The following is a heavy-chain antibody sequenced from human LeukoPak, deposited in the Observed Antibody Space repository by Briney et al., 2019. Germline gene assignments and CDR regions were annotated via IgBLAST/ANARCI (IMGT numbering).Heavy chain of an antibody. J-gene: IGHJ3*02. CDR3: ARGALGMSGRIVDAFDI. CDR2: ISYDGSNK. D-gene: IGHD1-14*01. Sequence: GGSLRLSCAASGFTFSSYGMHWVRQAPGKGLEWVAVISYDGSNKYYADSVKGRFTISRDNAKNSLYLQMNSLRAEDTAVYYCARGALGMSGRIVDAFDIWGQGTRVTVSS. V-gene: IGHV3-30*03. CDR1: GFTFSSYG.